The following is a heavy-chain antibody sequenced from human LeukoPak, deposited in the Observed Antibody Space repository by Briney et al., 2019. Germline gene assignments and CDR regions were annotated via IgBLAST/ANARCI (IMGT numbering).Heavy chain of an antibody. J-gene: IGHJ6*04. CDR2: ISSSSTI. V-gene: IGHV3-48*01. CDR1: GFTFSSYS. CDR3: ARDPIKPLGPMDV. Sequence: PGGSLRLSCAASGFTFSSYSMNWVRQAPGKGLEWVSYISSSSTIYYADSVKGRFTISRDNSKNTLYLQMNSLRAEDTAVYYCARDPIKPLGPMDVWGKGTTVTVSS.